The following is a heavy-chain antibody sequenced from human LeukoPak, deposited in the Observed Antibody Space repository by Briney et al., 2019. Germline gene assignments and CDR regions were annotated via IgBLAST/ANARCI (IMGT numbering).Heavy chain of an antibody. J-gene: IGHJ5*02. D-gene: IGHD3-10*01. CDR2: INPSGGST. CDR1: GYTFTSYY. Sequence: ASVKVSCKASGYTFTSYYMHWVRQAPGQGLEWTGIINPSGGSTSYAQKFLGRVTMTRDTSTSTVYMELSSLRSEDTAVYYCARDRAVGIFYYGSGSHNWFDPWGQGTLVTVSS. V-gene: IGHV1-46*01. CDR3: ARDRAVGIFYYGSGSHNWFDP.